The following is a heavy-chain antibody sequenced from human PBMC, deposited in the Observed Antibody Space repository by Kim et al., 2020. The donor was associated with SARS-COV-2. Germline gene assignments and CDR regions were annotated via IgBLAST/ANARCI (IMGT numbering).Heavy chain of an antibody. CDR1: GFTFSSYG. CDR2: ISYDGSNK. CDR3: AKDYYYGSGSFFSNGMDV. V-gene: IGHV3-30*18. Sequence: GGSLRLSCAASGFTFSSYGMHWVRQAPGKGLEWVAVISYDGSNKYYADSVKGRFTISRDNSKNTLYLQMNSLRAEDTTVYYCAKDYYYGSGSFFSNGMDVWGQGTTVTVSS. D-gene: IGHD3-10*01. J-gene: IGHJ6*02.